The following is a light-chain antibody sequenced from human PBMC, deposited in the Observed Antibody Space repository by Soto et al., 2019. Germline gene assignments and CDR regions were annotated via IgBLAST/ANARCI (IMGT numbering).Light chain of an antibody. CDR2: EVS. Sequence: QSVLTQPASVSGSPVQSSTISCTGTSIDVGGYNYVSWYQQHPGKAPNLMIYEVSNRPSGVSNRFSGSKSGNTASLTISGLQAEDEADYYCSSYTSSSTDVFGTGTKVTVL. V-gene: IGLV2-14*01. J-gene: IGLJ1*01. CDR3: SSYTSSSTDV. CDR1: SIDVGGYNY.